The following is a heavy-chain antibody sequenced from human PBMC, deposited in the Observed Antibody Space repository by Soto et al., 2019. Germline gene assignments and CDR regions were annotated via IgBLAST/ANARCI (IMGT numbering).Heavy chain of an antibody. D-gene: IGHD3-22*01. V-gene: IGHV4-38-2*02. CDR2: IYHGGST. CDR3: ARVGPWVPYYYDSSPYTFENWFDP. J-gene: IGHJ5*02. CDR1: GGSISGYY. Sequence: PSETLSLTCIVSGGSISGYYWSWLRQPPGKGLEWIGSIYHGGSTYYNPSLNSRVTLSIDMTNNHVSLILNSVTAADTAVYYCARVGPWVPYYYDSSPYTFENWFDPWGQGPLVTVSS.